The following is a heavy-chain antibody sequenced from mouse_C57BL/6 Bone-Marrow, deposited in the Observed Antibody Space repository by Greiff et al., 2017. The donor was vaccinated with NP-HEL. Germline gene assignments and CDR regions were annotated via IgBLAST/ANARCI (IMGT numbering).Heavy chain of an antibody. CDR3: ARVGYYDYFDY. J-gene: IGHJ2*01. CDR2: IYPGGGYT. CDR1: GYTFTNYW. D-gene: IGHD2-3*01. V-gene: IGHV1-63*01. Sequence: QVQLKESGAELVRPGTSVKMSCKASGYTFTNYWIGWAKQRPGHGLEWIGDIYPGGGYTKYNEKFKGKATLTADKSSSTAYMQFSSLTSEDSAIYYCARVGYYDYFDYWGQGTTLTVSS.